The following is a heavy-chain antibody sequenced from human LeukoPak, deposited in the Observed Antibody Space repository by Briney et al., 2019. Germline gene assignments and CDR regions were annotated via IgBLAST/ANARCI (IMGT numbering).Heavy chain of an antibody. CDR3: AKSQRSYAPRRTYYYYMDV. CDR2: ISASGAST. Sequence: GGSLRLSCAASGFTFRSCAMTWVRQVPGKGLAWVSGISASGASTHYADSVKGRFSISRDNSKNTLYLDMNSLRAEDTAVYYCAKSQRSYAPRRTYYYYMDVWGKGTTVTVSS. V-gene: IGHV3-23*01. J-gene: IGHJ6*03. D-gene: IGHD1-26*01. CDR1: GFTFRSCA.